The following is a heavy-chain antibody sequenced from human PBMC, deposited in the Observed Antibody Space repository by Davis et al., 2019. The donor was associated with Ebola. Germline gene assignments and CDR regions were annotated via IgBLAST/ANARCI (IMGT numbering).Heavy chain of an antibody. CDR3: ARSIRELLTFDY. V-gene: IGHV1-3*01. Sequence: AASVKVSCKASGYIFTSYAIHWVRQAPGQRLEWMGWINAGNGDTKYPQKFQGRVTITRDTSASTAYMELSSLRSEDTAVYYCARSIRELLTFDYWGQGTLVTVSS. CDR1: GYIFTSYA. D-gene: IGHD1-26*01. CDR2: INAGNGDT. J-gene: IGHJ4*02.